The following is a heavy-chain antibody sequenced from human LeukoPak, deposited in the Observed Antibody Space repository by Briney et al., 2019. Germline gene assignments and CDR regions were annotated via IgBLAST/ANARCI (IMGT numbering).Heavy chain of an antibody. CDR3: AKDASTTLTTGWYFDV. D-gene: IGHD4-11*01. CDR1: GGSFSGYY. CDR2: INHSGST. Sequence: SETLSLTCAVYGGSFSGYYWSWIRQPPGKGLEWIGEINHSGSTNYNPSLKSRVTISVDTSKNQFSLKLSSVTAADTAVYYCAKDASTTLTTGWYFDVWGRGTLVTVSS. J-gene: IGHJ2*01. V-gene: IGHV4-34*01.